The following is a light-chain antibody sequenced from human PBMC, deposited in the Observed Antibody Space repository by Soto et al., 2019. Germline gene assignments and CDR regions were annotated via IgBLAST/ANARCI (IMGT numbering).Light chain of an antibody. Sequence: DIQLTQFPSCLSASVGDRLTMTCRASQGISSYLAWYQQKPGKAPKLLIYAASTLQSGIPSRFSGSGSRTEFTLTISSLQPEDFATYYCQQLKSYPITFGQGTRVEIK. CDR2: AAS. CDR3: QQLKSYPIT. CDR1: QGISSY. J-gene: IGKJ5*01. V-gene: IGKV1-9*01.